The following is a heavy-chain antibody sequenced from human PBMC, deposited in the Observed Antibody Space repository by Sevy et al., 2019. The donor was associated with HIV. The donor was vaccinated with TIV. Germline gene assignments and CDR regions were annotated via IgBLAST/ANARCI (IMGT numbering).Heavy chain of an antibody. J-gene: IGHJ3*02. CDR1: GFTFSSYW. D-gene: IGHD1-26*01. CDR2: INSDGSST. CDR3: ARGSGAYDAFDI. V-gene: IGHV3-74*01. Sequence: GESLKISCAASGFTFSSYWMHWVRQAPGKGLVWVSRINSDGSSTSYADSVKGRFTISRDNAKNTLYLQMNSLRAEDTAVYYCARGSGAYDAFDIWGQGTMVTVSS.